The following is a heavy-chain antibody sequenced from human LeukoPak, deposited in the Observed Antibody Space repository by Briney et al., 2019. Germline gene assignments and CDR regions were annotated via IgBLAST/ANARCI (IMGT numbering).Heavy chain of an antibody. CDR1: GFTFNSYT. D-gene: IGHD2-21*02. J-gene: IGHJ4*02. Sequence: GGSLRLSCAASGFTFNSYTMNSVRQAPGKRLEWISYISRTGTTIYYADSVKGRFTISRGNAKNSLYLQMNSLRSEDTGLYFCARDLGSGDHGLLVWGQGTLLTVSS. CDR2: ISRTGTTI. CDR3: ARDLGSGDHGLLV. V-gene: IGHV3-48*01.